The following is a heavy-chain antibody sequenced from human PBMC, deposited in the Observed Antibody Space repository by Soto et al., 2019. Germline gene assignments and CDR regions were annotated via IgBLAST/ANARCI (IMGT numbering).Heavy chain of an antibody. CDR1: GGSLSDYY. D-gene: IGHD6-19*01. J-gene: IGHJ5*02. Sequence: QVQLQQWGAGLLKPSETLSLTCAVSGGSLSDYYWNWLRQPPGKGLEWIGEVNHRGASSYNPSLNSRVDKSVDKAMTQFSLKLRSVTAADTAVYYCARYQWTPGAFAPWGPATQVIVSS. CDR2: VNHRGAS. V-gene: IGHV4-34*01. CDR3: ARYQWTPGAFAP.